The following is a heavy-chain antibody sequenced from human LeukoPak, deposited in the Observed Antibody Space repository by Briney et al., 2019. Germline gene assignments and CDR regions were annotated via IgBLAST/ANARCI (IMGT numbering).Heavy chain of an antibody. CDR3: ARSHRYNDGYNSQGLFDY. D-gene: IGHD5-24*01. CDR2: IYYSGST. J-gene: IGHJ4*02. CDR1: GGSISSSSYY. V-gene: IGHV4-61*01. Sequence: SETLSLTCTVSGGSISSSSYYWSWIRQPPGKGLEWIGYIYYSGSTNYNPSLKSRVTISVDTSKNQFSLKLSSVTAADTAVYYCARSHRYNDGYNSQGLFDYWGQGTLVTVSS.